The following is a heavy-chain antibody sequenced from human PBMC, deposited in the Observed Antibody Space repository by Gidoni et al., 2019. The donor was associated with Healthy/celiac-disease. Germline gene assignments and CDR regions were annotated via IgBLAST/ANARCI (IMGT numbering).Heavy chain of an antibody. V-gene: IGHV3-30-3*01. CDR1: GFTFSSYA. J-gene: IGHJ4*02. Sequence: QVQLVESGGGVVQPGRSLRLSCAASGFTFSSYAMHWVRQAPGKGLEWLSVISYDGSNKYYADSVKGRFTISRDNSKNTLYLQMNSLRAEDTAVYYCARELRYFDWLLEDWGQGTLVTVSS. D-gene: IGHD3-9*01. CDR2: ISYDGSNK. CDR3: ARELRYFDWLLED.